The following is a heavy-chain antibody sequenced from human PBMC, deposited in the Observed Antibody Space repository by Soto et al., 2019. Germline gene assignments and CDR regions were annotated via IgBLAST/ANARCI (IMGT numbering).Heavy chain of an antibody. D-gene: IGHD6-19*01. CDR2: IAGVDI. CDR1: GLTMSTYA. Sequence: PGGSLRLSCAGNGLTMSTYAMSWVRQAPGKGLEWVSTIAGVDIFYADSVQGRFTISIDNSKNTLYLQMNSLRAEDTAVYYCAKEPPNVSSGWYESNYDDFDIWGQGTMVTVS. J-gene: IGHJ3*02. CDR3: AKEPPNVSSGWYESNYDDFDI. V-gene: IGHV3-23*01.